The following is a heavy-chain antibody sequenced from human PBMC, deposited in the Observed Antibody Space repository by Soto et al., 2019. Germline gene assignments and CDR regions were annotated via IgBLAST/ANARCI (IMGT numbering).Heavy chain of an antibody. V-gene: IGHV4-59*01. Sequence: PSETLSLTCTVSGGSISSYYWSWIRQPPGKGLEWIGYIYYSGSTNYNPSLKSRVTISVDTSKNQFSLKLSSVTAADTAVYYCASSGDTLFDYWGQGTLVTVSS. J-gene: IGHJ4*02. CDR3: ASSGDTLFDY. D-gene: IGHD4-17*01. CDR1: GGSISSYY. CDR2: IYYSGST.